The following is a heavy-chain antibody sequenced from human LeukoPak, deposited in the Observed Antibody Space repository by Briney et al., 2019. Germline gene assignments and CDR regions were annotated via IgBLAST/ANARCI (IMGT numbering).Heavy chain of an antibody. CDR2: INPNSGGT. J-gene: IGHJ2*01. CDR3: ARDGHIAAAYNGYWYFDL. D-gene: IGHD6-13*01. CDR1: GYTFTGYY. Sequence: ASVKVSCKASGYTFTGYYMHWVRQAPGQGLEWMGWINPNSGGTNYAQKFQGWVTMTRDTSISTAYMELSRLRSDDTAVYYCARDGHIAAAYNGYWYFDLWGRGTLVTVSS. V-gene: IGHV1-2*04.